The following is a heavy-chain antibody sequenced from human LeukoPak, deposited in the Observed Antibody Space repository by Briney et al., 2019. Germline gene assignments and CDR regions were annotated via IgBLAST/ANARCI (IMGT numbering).Heavy chain of an antibody. V-gene: IGHV3-21*01. CDR2: IDSTSTYI. CDR3: ARAVGDCSGGSCYSELDY. Sequence: PGGPLRLSRAASRFTFSTYSMNWVRQAPGKGLEWVSSIDSTSTYIYYADSVKGRFTISRDNSKSTLYLQMNSLRAEDTAVYYCARAVGDCSGGSCYSELDYWGQGALVTVSS. J-gene: IGHJ4*02. D-gene: IGHD2-15*01. CDR1: RFTFSTYS.